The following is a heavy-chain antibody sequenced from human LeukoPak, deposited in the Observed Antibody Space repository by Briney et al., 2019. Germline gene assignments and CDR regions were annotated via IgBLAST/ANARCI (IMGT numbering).Heavy chain of an antibody. CDR2: ISGSGGST. V-gene: IGHV3-23*01. D-gene: IGHD3-10*01. CDR3: AKDRYYGSGTYFDY. Sequence: GGSLRLSCAASGFTFSSYAMSWVRQAPGKGLEWVSGISGSGGSTYYADSVKGRFTISRDNSKITLYLQMNSLRAEDTAVYYCAKDRYYGSGTYFDYWGQGALVTVYS. J-gene: IGHJ4*02. CDR1: GFTFSSYA.